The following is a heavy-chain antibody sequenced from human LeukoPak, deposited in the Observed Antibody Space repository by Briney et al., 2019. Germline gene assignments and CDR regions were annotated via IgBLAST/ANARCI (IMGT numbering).Heavy chain of an antibody. J-gene: IGHJ3*02. CDR2: IKQDGGEK. V-gene: IGHV3-7*01. CDR1: GLTFSSYW. D-gene: IGHD3-3*01. Sequence: PGGSLRLSCAASGLTFSSYWMSWVGQAPGKGPEWVANIKQDGGEKSYVGSVKGRFTISRDNAKNSLYLQMNSLRAEDTAVYYCARDAFSRISVFGVVSDAFDIWGQGTMVTVSS. CDR3: ARDAFSRISVFGVVSDAFDI.